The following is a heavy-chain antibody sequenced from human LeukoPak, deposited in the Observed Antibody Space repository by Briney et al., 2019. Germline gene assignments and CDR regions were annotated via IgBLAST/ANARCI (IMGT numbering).Heavy chain of an antibody. Sequence: ASVKVSRKASGYTFTRYAMHWVRQAPGQRLEWMGWINVGNGNTKYSQKFQGRVTITRATSASTVYMELSSLRAEDTAVYYCAIDTGPNLAYWGQGTLVTVSS. J-gene: IGHJ4*02. V-gene: IGHV1-3*01. CDR2: INVGNGNT. D-gene: IGHD1-14*01. CDR3: AIDTGPNLAY. CDR1: GYTFTRYA.